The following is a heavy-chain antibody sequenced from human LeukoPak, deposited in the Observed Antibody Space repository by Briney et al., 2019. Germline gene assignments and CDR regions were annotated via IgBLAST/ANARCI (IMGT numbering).Heavy chain of an antibody. CDR3: ASPGRIAAAGTAFDI. V-gene: IGHV3-30-3*01. Sequence: GGSLRLSCAASGFTFSSYAMHWVRQAPGKGLEWVAVISYDGSNKYYADSVKGRFTISRDNSKNTLYLQMNSLRAEDTAVYYCASPGRIAAAGTAFDIWGQGTMVTVSS. CDR2: ISYDGSNK. J-gene: IGHJ3*02. CDR1: GFTFSSYA. D-gene: IGHD6-13*01.